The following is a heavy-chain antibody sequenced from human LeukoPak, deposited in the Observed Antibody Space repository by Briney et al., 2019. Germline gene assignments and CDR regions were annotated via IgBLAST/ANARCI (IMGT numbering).Heavy chain of an antibody. Sequence: SVKVSCKASGGTFSSYAISWVRQAPGQGLEWMGRIIPILGIANYAQKFQGRVTITADKSTSTAYMELSSLRSEDTAVYYCARDRRWLRLGKTDAFDIWGQGSMVTVSS. V-gene: IGHV1-69*04. J-gene: IGHJ3*02. CDR3: ARDRRWLRLGKTDAFDI. D-gene: IGHD5-12*01. CDR1: GGTFSSYA. CDR2: IIPILGIA.